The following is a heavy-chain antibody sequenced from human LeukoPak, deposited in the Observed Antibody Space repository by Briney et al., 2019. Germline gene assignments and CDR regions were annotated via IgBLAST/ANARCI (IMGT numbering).Heavy chain of an antibody. Sequence: APVKVSCKASGYKFTDYGVNWVRQAPGQGLEWMGWVSGIDGNTKYARNLQGRVTMTRDTSTSTAFMELRSLTSDDTAIYYCARPGSDRARGWGYFDSWCKGTLVTVSS. CDR2: VSGIDGNT. J-gene: IGHJ4*02. D-gene: IGHD3-10*01. CDR3: ARPGSDRARGWGYFDS. V-gene: IGHV1-18*01. CDR1: GYKFTDYG.